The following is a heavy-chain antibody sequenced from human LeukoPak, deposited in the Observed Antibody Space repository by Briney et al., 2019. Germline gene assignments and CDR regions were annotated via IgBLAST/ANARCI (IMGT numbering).Heavy chain of an antibody. D-gene: IGHD5-12*01. V-gene: IGHV3-23*01. CDR2: ISGRGSSS. CDR1: GFTFSSYA. CDR3: AKDDIVATIFDY. Sequence: PGGSLRLSCAASGFTFSSYAMTWVRQAPGKGLEWVSGISGRGSSSYFADSVKGRFTISRDNSKNTLYLQMNSLRAEDTAVYYCAKDDIVATIFDYWGQGTLVTVSS. J-gene: IGHJ4*02.